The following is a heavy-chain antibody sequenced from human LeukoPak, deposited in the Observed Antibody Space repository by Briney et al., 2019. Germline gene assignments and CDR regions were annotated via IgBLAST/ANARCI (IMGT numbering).Heavy chain of an antibody. D-gene: IGHD2/OR15-2a*01. CDR2: IYHSGST. CDR3: ALLQAYRPLDY. J-gene: IGHJ4*02. CDR1: DGSISSNNW. V-gene: IGHV4-4*01. Sequence: LSLTCAVSDGSISSNNWWSWVRQSPGKGLEWIGEIYHSGSTNYNPSLKSRVTISVDKSKNQFSLKLTSVTAADTAVYFCALLQAYRPLDYWGQGTLVTVSS.